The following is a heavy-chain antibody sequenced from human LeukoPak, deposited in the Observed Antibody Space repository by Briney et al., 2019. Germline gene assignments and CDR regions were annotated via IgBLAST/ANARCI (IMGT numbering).Heavy chain of an antibody. V-gene: IGHV4-38-2*01. CDR3: ARVGLEYCSSTSCLDYYYGMDV. J-gene: IGHJ6*04. CDR1: GYSISSGYY. CDR2: IYHSGST. Sequence: SETLSLTCAVSGYSISSGYYWGWIRQPPGKGLGWIGSIYHSGSTYYNPSLKSRVTISEDTSKNQFSLKLSSVTAADTAVYYCARVGLEYCSSTSCLDYYYGMDVWGKGTTVTVSS. D-gene: IGHD2-2*01.